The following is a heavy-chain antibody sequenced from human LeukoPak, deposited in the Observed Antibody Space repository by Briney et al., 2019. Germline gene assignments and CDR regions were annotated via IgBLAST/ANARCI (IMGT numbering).Heavy chain of an antibody. CDR3: ARGEIVVVNAFDI. CDR1: GGSISSYY. J-gene: IGHJ3*02. D-gene: IGHD3-22*01. CDR2: IYYSGST. Sequence: KPSETLSLTCTVSGGSISSYYWSWIRQPPGKGLEWIGYIYYSGSTNYNPSLKSRVTISVDTSKNQFSLKLSSVTAADTAVYYCARGEIVVVNAFDIWGQGTMVTVSS. V-gene: IGHV4-59*01.